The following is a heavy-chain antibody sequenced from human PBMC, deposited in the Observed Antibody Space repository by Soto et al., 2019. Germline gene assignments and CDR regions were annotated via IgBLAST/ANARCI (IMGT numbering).Heavy chain of an antibody. D-gene: IGHD1-1*01. V-gene: IGHV3-7*05. CDR2: IKEDGSEK. CDR3: TRNEL. Sequence: EVQLVESGGGLVQPGGSLRLSCAGSGFTFSSRFLMRWVRQAPGKGPEWVANIKEDGSEKYYVDSVKGRFTISRDNAKNSLILQMNSLRAEDTAVYYCTRNELWGQGTLVTVSS. CDR1: GFTFSSRFL. J-gene: IGHJ4*02.